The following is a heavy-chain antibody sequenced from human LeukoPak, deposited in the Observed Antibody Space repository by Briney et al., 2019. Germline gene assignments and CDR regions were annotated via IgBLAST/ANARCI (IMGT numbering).Heavy chain of an antibody. CDR2: MNPNSGNT. V-gene: IGHV1-8*03. Sequence: ASVKVSCKASGYTFTSYDINWVRQATGRGLEWMGWMNPNSGNTGYAQKFQGRVTITRNTSITTTYMELSSLRSEDTAVYYCARRSAYGSGSYYVDYWGQGTLVTVSS. CDR3: ARRSAYGSGSYYVDY. D-gene: IGHD3-10*01. CDR1: GYTFTSYD. J-gene: IGHJ4*02.